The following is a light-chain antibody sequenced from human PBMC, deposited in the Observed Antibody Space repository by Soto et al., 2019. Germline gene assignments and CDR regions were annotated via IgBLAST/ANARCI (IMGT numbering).Light chain of an antibody. CDR3: AAWDDSLNGL. CDR2: NNY. Sequence: QSVLTQPPSASGTPGQRVTISCSGSNSNIGRNTVNWYQQVPGTAPKLLIYNNYQRPSGVPDRFSGSKSGTSASLAISGLQSEDEDDYYCAAWDDSLNGLFGGGTKLTVL. CDR1: NSNIGRNT. J-gene: IGLJ2*01. V-gene: IGLV1-44*01.